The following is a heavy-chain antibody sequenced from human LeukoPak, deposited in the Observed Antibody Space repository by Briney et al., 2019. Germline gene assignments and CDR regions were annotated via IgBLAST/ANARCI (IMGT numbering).Heavy chain of an antibody. CDR3: ARDIHSSGYCYDY. D-gene: IGHD3-22*01. Sequence: SVKVSCKASGGTFSSYAISWVRQAPGQGLEWMGRIIPILGIANYAQKFQGRVTITADKSTSTAYMELSSLRSEDTAVYYCARDIHSSGYCYDYWGQGTLVTVSS. J-gene: IGHJ4*02. CDR2: IIPILGIA. V-gene: IGHV1-69*04. CDR1: GGTFSSYA.